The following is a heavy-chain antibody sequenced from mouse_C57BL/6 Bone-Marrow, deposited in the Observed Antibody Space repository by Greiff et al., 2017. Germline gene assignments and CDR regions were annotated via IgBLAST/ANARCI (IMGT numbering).Heavy chain of an antibody. J-gene: IGHJ3*01. D-gene: IGHD1-1*01. Sequence: EVQLQQSGPELVKPGASVKISCKASGYSFTDYNMNWVKQSNGKSLEWIGVINPNYGTTSYNQKFKGKATLTVDQSSSTAYMQLNSLTSEDSAVYYCARPYYYGSSHEGFAYWGQGTLVTVSA. V-gene: IGHV1-39*01. CDR3: ARPYYYGSSHEGFAY. CDR2: INPNYGTT. CDR1: GYSFTDYN.